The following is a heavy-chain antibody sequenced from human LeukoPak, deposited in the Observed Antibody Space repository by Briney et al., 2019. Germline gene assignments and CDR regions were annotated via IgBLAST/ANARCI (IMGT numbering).Heavy chain of an antibody. Sequence: GGSLRLSCAASGFSFSNNWMTWVRQASGRGLEWVANIKEDGSEKHYVEFVKGRFTISRDNAKNSMYPQMNSLSADDTAVYYCARLLSGSYWSLGHYLDYWGQGALVTVSS. CDR1: GFSFSNNW. CDR2: IKEDGSEK. D-gene: IGHD1-26*01. CDR3: ARLLSGSYWSLGHYLDY. V-gene: IGHV3-7*01. J-gene: IGHJ4*02.